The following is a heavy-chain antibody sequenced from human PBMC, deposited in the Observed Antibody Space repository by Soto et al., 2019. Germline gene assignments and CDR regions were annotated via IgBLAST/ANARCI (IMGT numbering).Heavy chain of an antibody. V-gene: IGHV3-30-3*01. CDR1: GFTFSSYA. CDR3: ARHPSKYCSSTSCYTPDDY. J-gene: IGHJ4*02. D-gene: IGHD2-2*02. CDR2: ISYDGSNK. Sequence: GGSLRLSXAASGFTFSSYAMHWVRQAPGKRLEWVAVISYDGSNKYYADSVKGRFTISRDNSKNTLYLQMNSLRAEDTAVYYCARHPSKYCSSTSCYTPDDYWGQGTLVTVSS.